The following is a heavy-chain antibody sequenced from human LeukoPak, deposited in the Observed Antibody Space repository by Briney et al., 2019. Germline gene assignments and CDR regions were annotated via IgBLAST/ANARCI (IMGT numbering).Heavy chain of an antibody. CDR2: INTNTGNP. D-gene: IGHD3-3*01. Sequence: ASVKVSCKASGYTFTSYAMNWVRQAPGQGLGWMGWINTNTGNPTYAQGFTGRSVFSLDTSVSTAYLQISSLKAEDTAVYYCARGNYDFWSGYFNDYWGQGTLVTVSS. CDR3: ARGNYDFWSGYFNDY. J-gene: IGHJ4*02. V-gene: IGHV7-4-1*02. CDR1: GYTFTSYA.